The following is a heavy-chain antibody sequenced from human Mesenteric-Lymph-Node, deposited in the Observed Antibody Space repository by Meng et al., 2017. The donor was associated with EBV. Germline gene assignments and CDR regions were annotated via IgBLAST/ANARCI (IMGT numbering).Heavy chain of an antibody. D-gene: IGHD6-6*01. Sequence: QVQLQQWRADRLNPSEPLSLTCAVYGGSFSGYYWSWIRQPPGKGLEWIGEINHSGSTNYNPSLKSRVTISVDTSKNQFSLKLSSVTAADTAVYYCARGPYSSYDYWGQGTLVTVSS. V-gene: IGHV4-34*01. CDR1: GGSFSGYY. J-gene: IGHJ4*02. CDR2: INHSGST. CDR3: ARGPYSSYDY.